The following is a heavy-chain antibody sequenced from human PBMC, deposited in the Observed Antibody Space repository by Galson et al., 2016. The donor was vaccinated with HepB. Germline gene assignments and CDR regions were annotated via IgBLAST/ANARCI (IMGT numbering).Heavy chain of an antibody. J-gene: IGHJ4*02. CDR2: INGGNGNT. Sequence: SVKVSCKASGYTFSTYAIHWVRQAPGQSLEWMGRINGGNGNTKFSHKFQGRVSFTSGTSASTAYMELSSLRSEDTAVFYCARGADVTCRGGDCTLDYWGQGALVTVCS. V-gene: IGHV1-3*01. CDR1: GYTFSTYA. CDR3: ARGADVTCRGGDCTLDY. D-gene: IGHD2-21*02.